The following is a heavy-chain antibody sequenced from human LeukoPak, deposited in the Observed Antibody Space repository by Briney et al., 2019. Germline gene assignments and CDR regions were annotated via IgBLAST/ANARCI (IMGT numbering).Heavy chain of an antibody. CDR3: ASPSNYDSSGSIDY. Sequence: GGSLRLSCAASGFTFSDYWMSWVRQAPAKGPEWVANIKQDGSDKYYVDSVKGRFTISRDNAKNALYLQMNSLRAEDTAVYYCASPSNYDSSGSIDYWGQGTLVTVSS. J-gene: IGHJ4*02. V-gene: IGHV3-7*01. D-gene: IGHD3-22*01. CDR1: GFTFSDYW. CDR2: IKQDGSDK.